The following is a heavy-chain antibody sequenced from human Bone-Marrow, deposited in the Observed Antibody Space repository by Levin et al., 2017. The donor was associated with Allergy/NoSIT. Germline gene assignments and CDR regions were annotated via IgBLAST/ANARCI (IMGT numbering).Heavy chain of an antibody. J-gene: IGHJ4*02. Sequence: ESLKISCTVSGGSVNSGRYYWSWIRQAPGKGLEWIGYIYFDGSTNYNPSLKSRVVTISTDTSENHFSLNIQSVTAADTAVYYCATFTTVTTSFDYWGQGTLVTVSS. CDR3: ATFTTVTTSFDY. V-gene: IGHV4-61*03. CDR1: GGSVNSGRYY. D-gene: IGHD4-11*01. CDR2: IYFDGST.